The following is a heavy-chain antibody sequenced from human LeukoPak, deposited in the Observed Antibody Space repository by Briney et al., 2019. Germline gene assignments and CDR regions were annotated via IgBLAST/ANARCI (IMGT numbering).Heavy chain of an antibody. J-gene: IGHJ6*02. CDR2: IYYSGST. V-gene: IGHV4-61*01. D-gene: IGHD3-10*01. CDR1: GGSVSSGSYY. CDR3: ARGTWFGELSYGMDV. Sequence: SETLSLTCTVSGGSVSSGSYYWSWIRQPPGKGLEWIGYIYYSGSTNYNPSLKSRVTISVDTSKNQFSLKLSSVTAADTAVYYCARGTWFGELSYGMDVWGQGTTVTVSS.